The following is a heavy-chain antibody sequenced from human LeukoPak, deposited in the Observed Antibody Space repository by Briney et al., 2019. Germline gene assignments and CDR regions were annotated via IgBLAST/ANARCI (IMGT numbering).Heavy chain of an antibody. V-gene: IGHV4-39*07. CDR2: IYYTGRT. Sequence: PSETLSLTCTVSGDSISSSSYYWGWIRQPPGKGLEWIGNIYYTGRTYYNPSLKSRVTISVDRSKNQLSLKLSSVTAADTAVYYCARGLRGDCSSTSCTVVPFDYWGQGTLVTVSS. CDR1: GDSISSSSYY. CDR3: ARGLRGDCSSTSCTVVPFDY. J-gene: IGHJ4*02. D-gene: IGHD2-2*01.